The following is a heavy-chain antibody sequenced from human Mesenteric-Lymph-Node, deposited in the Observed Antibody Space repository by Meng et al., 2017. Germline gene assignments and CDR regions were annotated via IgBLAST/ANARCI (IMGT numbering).Heavy chain of an antibody. CDR1: GFTFSSNS. CDR2: IGGDSGGI. D-gene: IGHD1-1*01. Sequence: GESLKISCAASGFTFSSNSMAWVRQAPGKGLEWVSVIGGDSGGIHYTDSVKGRFSISRDNSRNTLYLQMNSLTAEDTAVYYCARGTITPPGTGWGCFCDYWGLGTLVTVSS. J-gene: IGHJ4*02. CDR3: ARGTITPPGTGWGCFCDY. V-gene: IGHV3-23*01.